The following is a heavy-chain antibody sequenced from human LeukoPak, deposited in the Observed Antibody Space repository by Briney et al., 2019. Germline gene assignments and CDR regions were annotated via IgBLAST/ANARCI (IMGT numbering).Heavy chain of an antibody. CDR2: INHSGNT. CDR3: AREGGSYYHWFDP. D-gene: IGHD1-26*01. J-gene: IGHJ5*02. V-gene: IGHV4-34*01. Sequence: PSETLSLTCAVYAGSFSDYYWTWIRQSPGKGLEWIGEINHSGNTNYNPSLKSRVTISLDTSKNQFSLKLTSVSAADTAVYYCAREGGSYYHWFDPWGQGTLVTVSS. CDR1: AGSFSDYY.